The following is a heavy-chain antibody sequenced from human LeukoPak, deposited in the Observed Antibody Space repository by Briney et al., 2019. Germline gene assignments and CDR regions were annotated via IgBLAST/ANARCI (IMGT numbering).Heavy chain of an antibody. CDR1: GFTVSSNY. D-gene: IGHD2-2*01. V-gene: IGHV3-53*01. J-gene: IGHJ3*02. CDR3: AGRYCSDTSCFDAFHI. CDR2: IYSGGT. Sequence: GGSLRLSCAASGFTVSSNYMSWVRQAPGKGLEWVSVIYSGGTYYADSVKGRFTISRDNSKNTLYLQMNSLRAEDTAVYYCAGRYCSDTSCFDAFHIWGQGTMVTVSS.